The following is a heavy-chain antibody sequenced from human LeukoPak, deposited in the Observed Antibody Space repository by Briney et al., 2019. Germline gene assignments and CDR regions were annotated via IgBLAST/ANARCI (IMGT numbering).Heavy chain of an antibody. J-gene: IGHJ4*02. CDR1: GFTFSSFS. V-gene: IGHV3-21*01. CDR2: IYSTTTYI. D-gene: IGHD6-19*01. CDR3: ARVGSSGWYLYFSY. Sequence: SGGSLRLSCAASGFTFSSFSMNWVRQAPGKGLEWVSSIYSTTTYIYYADSAKGRFTISRDNAENSLYLQMNSLRAEDTAVYYCARVGSSGWYLYFSYWGQGTQVTVSS.